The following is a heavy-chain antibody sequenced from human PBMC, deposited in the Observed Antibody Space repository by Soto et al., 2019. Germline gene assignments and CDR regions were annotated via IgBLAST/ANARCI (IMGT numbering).Heavy chain of an antibody. CDR3: ATAKYCTNGVCYCFDY. CDR2: ISYDGSNK. V-gene: IGHV3-30-3*01. J-gene: IGHJ4*02. CDR1: GFTSSSYA. Sequence: QVQLMESGGGVVQPGRSLRLSCAASGFTSSSYAMHWVRQAPGKGLEWVAVISYDGSNKYYADSVKGRFTISRDNSKNTLYLQMNSLRAEDTAVYYCATAKYCTNGVCYCFDYWGQGTLVTVSS. D-gene: IGHD2-8*01.